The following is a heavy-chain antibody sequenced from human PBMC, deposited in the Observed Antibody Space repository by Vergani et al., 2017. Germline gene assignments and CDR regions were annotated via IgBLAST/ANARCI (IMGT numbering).Heavy chain of an antibody. CDR3: GRVADFYGLGSRLLDL. CDR1: GGSVSSGSYY. V-gene: IGHV4-61*01. D-gene: IGHD3-10*01. J-gene: IGHJ5*02. Sequence: QVQLQESGPGLVKPSETLSLTCTVSGGSVSSGSYYWSWIRQPPGKGLEWIGYIYYRGSTNYNPSLKSRVTISVDTSKNQFSLKLSSVTAADTAVYYCGRVADFYGLGSRLLDLWGQGILVTVSS. CDR2: IYYRGST.